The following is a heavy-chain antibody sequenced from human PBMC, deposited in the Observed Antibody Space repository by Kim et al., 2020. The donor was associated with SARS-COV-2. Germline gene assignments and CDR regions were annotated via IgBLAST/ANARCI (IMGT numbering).Heavy chain of an antibody. V-gene: IGHV4-39*01. CDR1: GGSISSSSYY. Sequence: SETLSLTCTVSGGSISSSSYYWGWIRQPPGKGLEWIGSIYYSGSTYYNPSLKSRVTISVDTSKNQFSLKLSSVTAADTAVYYCARWLMITFGGVIVIPENYFDYWGQGTLVTVSS. J-gene: IGHJ4*02. CDR2: IYYSGST. D-gene: IGHD3-16*02. CDR3: ARWLMITFGGVIVIPENYFDY.